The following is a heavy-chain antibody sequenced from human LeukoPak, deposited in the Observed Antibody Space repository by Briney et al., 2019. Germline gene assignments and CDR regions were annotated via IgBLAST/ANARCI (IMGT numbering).Heavy chain of an antibody. Sequence: ASVKVSCKTSGYTFTTYDINWVRQATGQGLEWVGWMNPNSGNTGYAQKFLGRVTMTRNTPISTAYMELSSLRSEDTAVYYCARGLSLDKSHVDYWGQGTLVTVSS. D-gene: IGHD2/OR15-2a*01. CDR3: ARGLSLDKSHVDY. CDR2: MNPNSGNT. J-gene: IGHJ4*02. V-gene: IGHV1-8*01. CDR1: GYTFTTYD.